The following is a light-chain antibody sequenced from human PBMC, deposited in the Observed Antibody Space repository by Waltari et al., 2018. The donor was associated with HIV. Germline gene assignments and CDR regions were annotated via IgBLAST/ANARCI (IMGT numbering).Light chain of an antibody. CDR1: QSVSSY. V-gene: IGKV3-11*01. CDR2: GAS. CDR3: QQRSNWPIT. J-gene: IGKJ5*01. Sequence: EIMLTQSPATLSLSPGERATLSCRASQSVSSYLAWYQQKPGQAPRLLIYGASSRATGIPARFSGSGSGTDFTLTISGLEPGDFAVYYCQQRSNWPITFGQGTRLEIK.